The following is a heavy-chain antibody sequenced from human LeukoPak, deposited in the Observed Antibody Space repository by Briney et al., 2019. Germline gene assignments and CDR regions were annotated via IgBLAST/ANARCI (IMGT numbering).Heavy chain of an antibody. CDR1: GFTFSSYG. Sequence: PGGSLRLSCAASGFTFSSYGMHWVRQAPGKGLEWVAFIRYDGSNKYYADSVKGRFTISRDNSKNTLYLQMNSLRAEDTAVYYCAKDWGYSSSSGRYYYYYYYMDVWGKGTPVTVSS. CDR2: IRYDGSNK. D-gene: IGHD6-6*01. J-gene: IGHJ6*03. CDR3: AKDWGYSSSSGRYYYYYYYMDV. V-gene: IGHV3-30*02.